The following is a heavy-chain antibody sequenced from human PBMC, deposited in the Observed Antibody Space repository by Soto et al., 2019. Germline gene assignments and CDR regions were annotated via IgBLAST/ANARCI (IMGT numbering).Heavy chain of an antibody. D-gene: IGHD1-26*01. Sequence: SETLTLTCTVSGGSISSYYWSWIRQPPGKGLEWIGYIYYSGSTNYNPSLKSRVTISVDTSKNQFSLKLSSVTAADTAVYYCARDLGRWELLGGHWFDPWGQGTLVTVSS. CDR1: GGSISSYY. V-gene: IGHV4-59*01. J-gene: IGHJ5*02. CDR3: ARDLGRWELLGGHWFDP. CDR2: IYYSGST.